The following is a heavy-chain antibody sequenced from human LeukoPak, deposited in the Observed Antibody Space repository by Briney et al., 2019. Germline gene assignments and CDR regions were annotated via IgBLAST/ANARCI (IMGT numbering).Heavy chain of an antibody. CDR3: AREYGSGTENWSTP. Sequence: GRSLRLSCAASGFTFSSYGMHWVRQPPGKGLEWVAVIWYDGSNKYYADSVKGRFTISRENSKNTLYLQRNSLRAEDTAVYYCAREYGSGTENWSTPGGQATPVTVPS. J-gene: IGHJ5*02. V-gene: IGHV3-33*01. D-gene: IGHD3-10*01. CDR1: GFTFSSYG. CDR2: IWYDGSNK.